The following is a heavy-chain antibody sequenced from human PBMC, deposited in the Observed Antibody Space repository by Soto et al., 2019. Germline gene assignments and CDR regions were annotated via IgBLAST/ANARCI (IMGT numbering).Heavy chain of an antibody. CDR2: IYDSGST. V-gene: IGHV4-39*01. D-gene: IGHD2-15*01. Sequence: QLQLQESGPGLVKPSETLSLTCTVSGGSISRSTYYWGWIRQPPGKGLEWIGSIYDSGSTYYNPSLQRRVTISVDTSKNQFSLKLSSVTAADTAVYYCASHNYCSGGTCYPVGWFDPWGQGTLVTVSS. CDR1: GGSISRSTYY. J-gene: IGHJ5*02. CDR3: ASHNYCSGGTCYPVGWFDP.